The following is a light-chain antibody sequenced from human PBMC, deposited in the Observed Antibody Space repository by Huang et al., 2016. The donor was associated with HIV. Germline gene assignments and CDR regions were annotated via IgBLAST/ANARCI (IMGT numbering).Light chain of an antibody. CDR1: QRVGSN. V-gene: IGKV3-15*01. CDR3: QQYSDRPPWT. CDR2: GAS. J-gene: IGKJ1*01. Sequence: IVMTQSPATLSVSPGEGATLSCRASQRVGSNLAWYQQRPGQAPRLLIYGASTRATGVPVRFSGRGYGTDFTLTISGPQSEDSAVYYCQQYSDRPPWTFGQGTKVE.